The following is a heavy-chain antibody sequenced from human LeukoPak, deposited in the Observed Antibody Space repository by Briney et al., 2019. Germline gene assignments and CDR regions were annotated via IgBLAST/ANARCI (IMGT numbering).Heavy chain of an antibody. J-gene: IGHJ6*03. D-gene: IGHD2-2*01. CDR3: ARGKGYCSSTSCGYCSGGNCYANYYYYYMDV. CDR2: IYYSGST. CDR1: GVSISSNSYY. V-gene: IGHV4-39*07. Sequence: SETLSLTCTVSGVSISSNSYYWAWIRQPPGKGLEWIGTIYYSGSTYYNPFLKSRVTMSVDTSKNQFSLKLSSVTAADTAVYYCARGKGYCSSTSCGYCSGGNCYANYYYYYMDVWGKGTTVTVSS.